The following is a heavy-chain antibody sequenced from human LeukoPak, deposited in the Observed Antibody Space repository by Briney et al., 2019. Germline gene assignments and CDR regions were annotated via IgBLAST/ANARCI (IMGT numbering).Heavy chain of an antibody. Sequence: ASVKVSCKASGYTFTSYDINWVRQATGQGLEWMGWMNPNSGNTGYAQKFQGRVTMTRDTSISTAYMELSRLRSDDTAVYYCARGPLRANWGSFDYWGQGTLVTVSS. V-gene: IGHV1-8*01. CDR1: GYTFTSYD. CDR3: ARGPLRANWGSFDY. D-gene: IGHD7-27*01. J-gene: IGHJ4*02. CDR2: MNPNSGNT.